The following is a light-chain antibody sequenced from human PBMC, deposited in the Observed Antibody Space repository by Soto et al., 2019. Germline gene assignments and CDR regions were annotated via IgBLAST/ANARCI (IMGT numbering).Light chain of an antibody. V-gene: IGKV3-20*01. CDR1: QRGVSSY. CDR3: QQYGSAPWT. J-gene: IGKJ1*01. Sequence: EIVLTQSPGTLSLSPGESVTISCRASQRGVSSYLAWYQQKPGQAPRLLIYGASRRATGIADRFSGSGSGTDFALTTSRLELEDFPVYYCQQYGSAPWTFGQGTKVEVK. CDR2: GAS.